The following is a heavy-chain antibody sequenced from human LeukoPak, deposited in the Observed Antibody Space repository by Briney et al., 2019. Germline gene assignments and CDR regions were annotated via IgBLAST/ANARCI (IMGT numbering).Heavy chain of an antibody. CDR2: MNPNSGNT. J-gene: IGHJ6*02. D-gene: IGHD2-2*01. CDR3: ARFSVVPAATSNCYYYYGMDV. CDR1: GYTFTSYD. Sequence: ASVKVSCKASGYTFTSYDINWVRQATGQGLEWMGWMNPNSGNTGYAQKFQGRVTMTRNTSISTAYMELSSLRSEDTAVYYCARFSVVPAATSNCYYYYGMDVWGQGTTVTVSS. V-gene: IGHV1-8*01.